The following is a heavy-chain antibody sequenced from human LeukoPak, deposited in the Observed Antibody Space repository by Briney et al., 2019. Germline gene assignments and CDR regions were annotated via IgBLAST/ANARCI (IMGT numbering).Heavy chain of an antibody. V-gene: IGHV1-18*01. CDR1: VYTFTSYG. Sequence: GASVKVSCKSSVYTFTSYGISWVRQAPGQGLEWMGWISAYNGNTNYAQKLQGRVTMTTDTSTSTAYMELRSLRSDDTAVYYCASGSMVATKAPYYYYGMDVWGQGTTVTVSS. J-gene: IGHJ6*02. D-gene: IGHD5-12*01. CDR2: ISAYNGNT. CDR3: ASGSMVATKAPYYYYGMDV.